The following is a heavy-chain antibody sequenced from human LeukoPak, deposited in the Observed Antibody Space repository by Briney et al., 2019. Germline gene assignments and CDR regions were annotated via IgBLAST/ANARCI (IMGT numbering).Heavy chain of an antibody. CDR1: GGSFSGYY. CDR3: ARVVDGDYAIDY. D-gene: IGHD4-17*01. J-gene: IGHJ4*02. V-gene: IGHV4-34*01. CDR2: INHSGST. Sequence: PSETLSLTCAVYGGSFSGYYWSWIRQPPGRGLEWIGEINHSGSTNYNPSLKSRVTISVDTSKNQFSLKLSSVTAADTAVYYCARVVDGDYAIDYWGQGTLVTVSS.